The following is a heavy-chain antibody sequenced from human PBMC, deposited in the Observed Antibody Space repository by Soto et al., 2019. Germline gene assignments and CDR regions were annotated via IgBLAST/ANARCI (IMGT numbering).Heavy chain of an antibody. CDR2: IIPIFGTA. J-gene: IGHJ3*02. V-gene: IGHV1-69*12. CDR1: GGTFSSYA. Sequence: QVQLVQSGAEVKKPGSSVKVSCKASGGTFSSYAFSWVRQAPGQGLEWMGGIIPIFGTANYAQKFQGRVTITADEPRRKGYRVLSSLSSEDTAVYSCAIFMLTEYPLDIWGQGTLVTVSS. CDR3: AIFMLTEYPLDI. D-gene: IGHD3-9*01.